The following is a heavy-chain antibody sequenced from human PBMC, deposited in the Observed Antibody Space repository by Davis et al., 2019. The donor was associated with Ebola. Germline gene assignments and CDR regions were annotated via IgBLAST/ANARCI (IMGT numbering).Heavy chain of an antibody. CDR3: ATYTMTPLPFDY. Sequence: AASVKVSCKASGYTFTNYYMHWVRKAPGQGLEWMGLIHPNDGTTKYPQKFQDRLTITRDTSTSTVYMELSGLRSDDTAMYYCATYTMTPLPFDYWGQGTLVTVSS. CDR1: GYTFTNYY. J-gene: IGHJ4*02. D-gene: IGHD4-17*01. V-gene: IGHV1-46*01. CDR2: IHPNDGTT.